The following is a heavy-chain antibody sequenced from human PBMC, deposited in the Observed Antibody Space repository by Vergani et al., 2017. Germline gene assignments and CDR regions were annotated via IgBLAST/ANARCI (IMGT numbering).Heavy chain of an antibody. D-gene: IGHD3-22*01. V-gene: IGHV7-4-1*02. CDR3: ARLYGRDSSGSKYFDY. CDR2: INTNTGKP. Sequence: QVQLVQSESELKKPGASVKVSCKASGYTFTNYAMNWVRQAPGQGLEWMEWINTNTGKPTYAQGFTGRFVFSFDTSVSTAHLQRSSLRASDSAMYYCARLYGRDSSGSKYFDYWGQGTLVTVSS. CDR1: GYTFTNYA. J-gene: IGHJ4*02.